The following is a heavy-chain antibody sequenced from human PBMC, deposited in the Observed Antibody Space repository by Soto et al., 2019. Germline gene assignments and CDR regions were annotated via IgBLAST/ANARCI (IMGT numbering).Heavy chain of an antibody. CDR2: IYSGGST. D-gene: IGHD3-22*01. Sequence: EVQLVESGGGLIQPGGSLRLSCAASGVTVSSNYMSWVRPAPGKGLEWVSVIYSGGSTYYADSVKGRFTISRDNSKNTLYLQMNSLRAEDTAVYYCARDSSGRNWYFDLWGRGTLVTVSS. J-gene: IGHJ2*01. CDR1: GVTVSSNY. CDR3: ARDSSGRNWYFDL. V-gene: IGHV3-53*01.